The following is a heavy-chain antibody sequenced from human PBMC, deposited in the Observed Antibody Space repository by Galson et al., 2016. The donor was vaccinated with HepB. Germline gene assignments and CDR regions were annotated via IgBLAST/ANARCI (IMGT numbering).Heavy chain of an antibody. CDR1: GFTFDNYA. CDR3: AKERQLAFMPVYFDY. J-gene: IGHJ4*02. V-gene: IGHV3-23*01. D-gene: IGHD6-13*01. Sequence: SLRLSCAASGFTFDNYAMSWVRHAPGMGLEWVAGISGGGRTKFYADSVQGRFTISRDNSKNTLYLQMNRLRAEDTAGYYCAKERQLAFMPVYFDYWGEGTLVTVSS. CDR2: ISGGGRTK.